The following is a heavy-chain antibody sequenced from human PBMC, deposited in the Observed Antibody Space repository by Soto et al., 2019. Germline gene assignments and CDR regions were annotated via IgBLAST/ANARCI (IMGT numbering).Heavy chain of an antibody. Sequence: SETLSLTCTVSGDSISTNSYSWGWIRQPPGQGLEWIGLFYYSGSTHYNPSLKSRLTVSVDTSKNQFSLKLSSVTAADTAVYYCARVEGDIGWFDYWGQGTLVTVSS. CDR3: ARVEGDIGWFDY. J-gene: IGHJ4*02. D-gene: IGHD2-21*02. V-gene: IGHV4-39*01. CDR1: GDSISTNSYS. CDR2: FYYSGST.